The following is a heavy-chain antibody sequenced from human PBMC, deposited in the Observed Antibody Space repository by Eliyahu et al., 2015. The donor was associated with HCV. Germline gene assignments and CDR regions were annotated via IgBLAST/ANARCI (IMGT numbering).Heavy chain of an antibody. CDR2: VSSSSSTI. J-gene: IGHJ6*02. V-gene: IGHV3-48*02. D-gene: IGHD2-21*01. CDR1: GFSFGXNS. Sequence: EVQLVESGGGLVXPGXSLXXSCSASGFSFGXNSMNXVRQGPGEGLEWVSYVSSSSSTIYYADSVKGRFTISRDNAKNSLYLQMNSLRDEDTAVYYCARGARWPEIYSGMDVWGQGTTVTVSS. CDR3: ARGARWPEIYSGMDV.